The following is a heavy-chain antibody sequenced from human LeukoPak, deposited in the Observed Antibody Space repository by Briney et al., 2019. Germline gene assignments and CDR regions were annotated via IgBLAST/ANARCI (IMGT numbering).Heavy chain of an antibody. Sequence: GGSLRLSCAASGFTFSSYAMSWVRQAPGKGLEWVSAISGSGGSTYYADSVKGRFTISRDNSKNTLYLQMNSLRAEDTAVYYCAKDRRFLEWLPTPLEVWGKGTTVTVSS. J-gene: IGHJ6*04. V-gene: IGHV3-23*01. CDR3: AKDRRFLEWLPTPLEV. CDR2: ISGSGGST. CDR1: GFTFSSYA. D-gene: IGHD3-3*01.